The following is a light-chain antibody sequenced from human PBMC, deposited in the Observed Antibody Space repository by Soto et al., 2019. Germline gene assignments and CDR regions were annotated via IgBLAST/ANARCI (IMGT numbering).Light chain of an antibody. CDR1: QDISNY. J-gene: IGKJ1*01. Sequence: DFQMTQSPSSLSASVGDRVTITCRASQDISNYLAWYQQKPGKVPKLLIYSASTLHSVVPSRFSGSGSGTDFTLTISSLQPEDVATYYCQKYNSAPRTFGQGTKVEI. CDR3: QKYNSAPRT. CDR2: SAS. V-gene: IGKV1-27*01.